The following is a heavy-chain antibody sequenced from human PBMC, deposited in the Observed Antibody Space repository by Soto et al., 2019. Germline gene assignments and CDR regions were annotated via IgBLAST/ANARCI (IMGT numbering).Heavy chain of an antibody. CDR1: GGSFSYYA. Sequence: QVQLVQSGAEVRRTGSSVKVSCKASGGSFSYYAFSWVRQGPGQGHEWMGGIIPLFGTTKYAQTFQGRVTITADESTKIVYMELSSLRSEDTAVYYCARSGEAYYDVLTGYYKGSWFDPWGQGTLVTVSS. D-gene: IGHD3-9*01. V-gene: IGHV1-69*01. J-gene: IGHJ5*02. CDR3: ARSGEAYYDVLTGYYKGSWFDP. CDR2: IIPLFGTT.